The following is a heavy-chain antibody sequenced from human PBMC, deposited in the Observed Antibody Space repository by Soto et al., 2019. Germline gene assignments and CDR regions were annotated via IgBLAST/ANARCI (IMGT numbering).Heavy chain of an antibody. J-gene: IGHJ4*02. CDR3: LPVGATTYRLGY. V-gene: IGHV3-73*01. D-gene: IGHD1-26*01. CDR2: IRSKANSYAT. Sequence: PGGSLRLSCAASGFTFSGSAMHWVRQASGKGLEWVGRIRSKANSYATAYAASVKGRFTISRDDSKNTAYLQMNSLKTEDTAVYYCLPVGATTYRLGYWGQGTLVTVSS. CDR1: GFTFSGSA.